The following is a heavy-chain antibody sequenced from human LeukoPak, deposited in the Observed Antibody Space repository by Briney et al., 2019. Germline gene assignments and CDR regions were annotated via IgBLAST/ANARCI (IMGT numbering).Heavy chain of an antibody. J-gene: IGHJ3*02. V-gene: IGHV4-39*07. CDR1: GGSISSSSYY. Sequence: SETLSLTCTVSGGSISSSSYYWGWIRQPPGKGLEWIGSIYYSGSTFYNPSLKSRVTISVDTSKNQFSLKLSSVTTADTAVYYCARISLTMRDAFDIWGQGTTVTVST. D-gene: IGHD4/OR15-4a*01. CDR3: ARISLTMRDAFDI. CDR2: IYYSGST.